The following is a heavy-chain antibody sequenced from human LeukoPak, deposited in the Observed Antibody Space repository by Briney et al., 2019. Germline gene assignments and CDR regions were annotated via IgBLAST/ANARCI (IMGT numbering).Heavy chain of an antibody. Sequence: SVKVSCKASGGTFSSYAISWVRQAPGQGLEWMGGIMPIFGTANYAQKFQGRVTITADKSTSTAYMELSSLRSEDTAVYYCARGSSSWPKSGVDYFDYWGQGTLVTVSS. CDR2: IMPIFGTA. CDR3: ARGSSSWPKSGVDYFDY. V-gene: IGHV1-69*06. D-gene: IGHD6-13*01. CDR1: GGTFSSYA. J-gene: IGHJ4*02.